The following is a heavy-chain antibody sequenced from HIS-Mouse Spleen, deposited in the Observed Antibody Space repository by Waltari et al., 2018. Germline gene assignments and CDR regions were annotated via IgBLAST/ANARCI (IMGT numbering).Heavy chain of an antibody. CDR1: GGSISSSSYY. CDR2: IYYSGST. V-gene: IGHV4-39*07. Sequence: QLQLQESGPGLVKPSETRSITRTVSGGSISSSSYYWGWIRQPPGKGLEWIGSIYYSGSTYYNPSLKSRVTISVDTSKNQFSLKLSSVTAADTAVYYCAREIPYSSSWYDWYFDLWGRGTLVTVSS. J-gene: IGHJ2*01. D-gene: IGHD6-13*01. CDR3: AREIPYSSSWYDWYFDL.